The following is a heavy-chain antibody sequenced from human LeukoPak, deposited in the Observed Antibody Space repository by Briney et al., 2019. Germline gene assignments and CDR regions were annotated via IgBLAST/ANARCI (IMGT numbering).Heavy chain of an antibody. D-gene: IGHD5-18*01. CDR3: ARLYSYGESFDY. CDR2: ITADSGTT. Sequence: PGGSLRPSCAVSGFTFSTKSMNWVRQAPGKGLEWVSYITADSGTTYYADSVKGRFTISRDNAKNSLYLQMNSLRAEDTAVYYCARLYSYGESFDYWGQGTLVTVSS. J-gene: IGHJ4*02. CDR1: GFTFSTKS. V-gene: IGHV3-48*04.